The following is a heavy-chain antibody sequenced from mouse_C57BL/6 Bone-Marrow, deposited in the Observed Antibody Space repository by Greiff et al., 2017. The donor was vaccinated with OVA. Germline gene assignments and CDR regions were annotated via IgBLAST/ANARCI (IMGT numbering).Heavy chain of an antibody. Sequence: EVKLVESGEGLVKPGGSLKLSCAASGFTFSSYAMSWVRQTPEKRLEWVAYISSGGDYIYYADTVKGRFTLSRDNARNTLYLQMSSLKSEDTAMYYCTSNSLGAMDYWGQGTAVTVSS. CDR3: TSNSLGAMDY. CDR2: ISSGGDYI. J-gene: IGHJ4*01. CDR1: GFTFSSYA. V-gene: IGHV5-9-1*02. D-gene: IGHD1-3*01.